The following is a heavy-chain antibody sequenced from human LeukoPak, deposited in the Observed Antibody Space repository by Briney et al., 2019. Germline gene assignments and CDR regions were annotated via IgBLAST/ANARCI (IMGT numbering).Heavy chain of an antibody. D-gene: IGHD5-12*01. CDR1: GFTFSSYW. Sequence: PGGSLRLSCAASGFTFSSYWMHWVRQAPGKGLVWVSRINSDGSNTIYADSVRGRFTISRDNSKNTLYLQMNSLRAEDTAVYYCARVSGYVLDYWGQGTLVTVSS. CDR2: INSDGSNT. CDR3: ARVSGYVLDY. V-gene: IGHV3-74*01. J-gene: IGHJ4*02.